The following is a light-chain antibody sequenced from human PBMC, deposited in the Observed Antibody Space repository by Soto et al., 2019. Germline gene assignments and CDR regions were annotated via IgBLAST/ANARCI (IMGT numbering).Light chain of an antibody. J-gene: IGKJ5*01. CDR1: QSVSSSS. CDR3: QQYDNSPIT. CDR2: DAS. V-gene: IGKV3-20*01. Sequence: VLTQSPVTLCLSPGAIATLSCRASQSVSSSSLAWYQQRPGQAPRLLISDASSRATGIPDRFSGTGSETDFTLTISRLEPEDFAVYYCQQYDNSPITCGQGTRLDIK.